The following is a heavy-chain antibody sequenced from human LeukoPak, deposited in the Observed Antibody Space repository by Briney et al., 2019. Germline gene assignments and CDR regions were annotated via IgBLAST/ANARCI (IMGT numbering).Heavy chain of an antibody. D-gene: IGHD2-15*01. CDR2: IYHSGST. Sequence: SETLSLTCAVSGYSISSGHYWGWIRQPPGKGLEWIGSIYHSGSTYYNPSLKSRVTISVDASKNQFSLKLSSVTAADTAVYYCARRGYCSGGACYSFDYWGQGTLVTVSS. V-gene: IGHV4-38-2*01. J-gene: IGHJ4*02. CDR3: ARRGYCSGGACYSFDY. CDR1: GYSISSGHY.